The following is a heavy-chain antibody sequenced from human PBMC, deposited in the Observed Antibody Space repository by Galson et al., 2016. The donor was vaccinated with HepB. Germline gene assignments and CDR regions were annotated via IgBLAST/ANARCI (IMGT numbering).Heavy chain of an antibody. CDR3: ARDRRYCSTFSCPNWFDL. J-gene: IGHJ5*02. CDR1: GYSFTNYF. Sequence: SVKVSCKASGYSFTNYFMHWLRQAPGQGLEWMGILNHSGGGTRYAQTFQGRVIMTRDTSTNTVYMELSSLRSDDTAIYFCARDRRYCSTFSCPNWFDLWGQGTLVTVSS. V-gene: IGHV1-46*01. CDR2: LNHSGGGT. D-gene: IGHD2-2*01.